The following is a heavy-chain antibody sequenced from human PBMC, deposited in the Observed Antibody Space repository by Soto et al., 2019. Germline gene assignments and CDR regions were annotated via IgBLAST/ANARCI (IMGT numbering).Heavy chain of an antibody. CDR1: GFTFTSYW. Sequence: TGGSLRLSCVASGFTFTSYWMSWVRQAPGKGLGWVANIKGDGSEKKYVDSVKGRFTISRDNAHNSVSLQMNSLRAEDTALYYCGRDEVRNGVGVWGQGATVTVSS. CDR3: GRDEVRNGVGV. J-gene: IGHJ6*02. V-gene: IGHV3-7*01. CDR2: IKGDGSEK.